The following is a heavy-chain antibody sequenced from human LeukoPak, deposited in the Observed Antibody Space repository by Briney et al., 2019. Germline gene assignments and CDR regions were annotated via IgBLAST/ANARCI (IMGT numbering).Heavy chain of an antibody. CDR1: GFTFTTYG. CDR3: AKRGHYSINWYHYFDY. CDR2: IASNGGSE. V-gene: IGHV3-30*18. J-gene: IGHJ4*02. D-gene: IGHD6-13*01. Sequence: GGSLRLSCAASGFTFTTYGLHWVRQAPGKGLEWVAAIASNGGSEYYADAVKGRFTISRDNSKNTLFLQMNSLRPDDTAVYYCAKRGHYSINWYHYFDYWGQGTLVTVSS.